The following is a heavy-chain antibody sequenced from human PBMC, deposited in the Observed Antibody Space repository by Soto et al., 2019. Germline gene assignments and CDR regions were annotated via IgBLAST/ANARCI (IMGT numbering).Heavy chain of an antibody. CDR3: ARDLGSAWYVGFDY. Sequence: GGSLRLSCAASGFTVSTKYMSWVRQAPGKGLEWVSVIYSGGSTYYADSVKGRFTISRDNSRNMLYLQMNSLRAEDTAVYYCARDLGSAWYVGFDYWGQGALVTVSS. J-gene: IGHJ4*02. CDR1: GFTVSTKY. V-gene: IGHV3-53*01. CDR2: IYSGGST. D-gene: IGHD6-19*01.